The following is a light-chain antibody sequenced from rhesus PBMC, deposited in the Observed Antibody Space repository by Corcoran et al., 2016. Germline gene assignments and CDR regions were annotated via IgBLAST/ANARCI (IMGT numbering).Light chain of an antibody. Sequence: DIQMTQSPSSLSASIGDTVTITCRASQGISNYLAWYQQKPGNAPKPLIYYASNLESGVPSRLSGSGSETYFTLTISSLQPEDFATHYCQQHNSYPPTFGGGTKVELE. V-gene: IGKV1S14*01. CDR3: QQHNSYPPT. CDR2: YAS. CDR1: QGISNY. J-gene: IGKJ4*01.